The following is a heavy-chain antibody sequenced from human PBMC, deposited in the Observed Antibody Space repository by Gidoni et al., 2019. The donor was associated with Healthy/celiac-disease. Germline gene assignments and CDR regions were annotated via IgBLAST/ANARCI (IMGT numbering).Heavy chain of an antibody. Sequence: QVQLQESGPGLVKPSETLSLTCTVSGGSISSYYWSWIRQPPGKGLEWIGYIYYSGSTNYNPSLKSRVTISVAPSKNQFSLKLSSVTAADTAVYYCARGPSQDYYDSSGIIGYWGQGTLVTVSS. J-gene: IGHJ4*02. D-gene: IGHD3-22*01. CDR1: GGSISSYY. V-gene: IGHV4-59*01. CDR2: IYYSGST. CDR3: ARGPSQDYYDSSGIIGY.